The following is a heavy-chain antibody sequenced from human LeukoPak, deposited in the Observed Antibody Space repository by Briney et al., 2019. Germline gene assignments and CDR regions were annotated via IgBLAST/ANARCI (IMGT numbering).Heavy chain of an antibody. Sequence: SETLSLACTVSGVSISSGSYHWSWIRQPAGKGPEYIGRIYSNGSTRYNPSLKSRVTMSIDTSKKKFSLRLSSVTAADTATYYCAREGGAYVRIDSRGEGTLVTVSS. J-gene: IGHJ4*02. D-gene: IGHD3-10*02. CDR3: AREGGAYVRIDS. CDR2: IYSNGST. V-gene: IGHV4-61*02. CDR1: GVSISSGSYH.